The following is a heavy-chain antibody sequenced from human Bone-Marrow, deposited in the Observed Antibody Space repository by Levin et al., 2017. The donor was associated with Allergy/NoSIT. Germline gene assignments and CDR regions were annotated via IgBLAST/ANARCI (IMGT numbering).Heavy chain of an antibody. V-gene: IGHV3-23*01. CDR2: ISGSGGST. J-gene: IGHJ3*02. CDR1: GFTYSTYA. CDR3: AKEVYPGALGDTFQI. Sequence: GGSLRLSCAASGFTYSTYAMNWVRQVPGKGLEWVSVISGSGGSTHYADSVKGRFTISRDNSRNTLYLEMNSLRAEDTAVYYCAKEVYPGALGDTFQIWGQGTLVTVSS. D-gene: IGHD2-8*01.